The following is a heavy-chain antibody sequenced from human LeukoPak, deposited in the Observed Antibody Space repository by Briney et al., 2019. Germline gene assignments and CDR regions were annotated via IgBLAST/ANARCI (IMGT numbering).Heavy chain of an antibody. Sequence: GGSLRLSCAASGFTFTAYGMHWVRQAPGKGLDWVAVVSFDGTNKFYGDSVKGRFAISRDNSRNTVYLEMNNLRTEDTAVYYCARAEWKGYSSGRQLYYFDYWGQGTLVTVSS. CDR1: GFTFTAYG. D-gene: IGHD6-19*01. V-gene: IGHV3-30*03. CDR3: ARAEWKGYSSGRQLYYFDY. J-gene: IGHJ4*02. CDR2: VSFDGTNK.